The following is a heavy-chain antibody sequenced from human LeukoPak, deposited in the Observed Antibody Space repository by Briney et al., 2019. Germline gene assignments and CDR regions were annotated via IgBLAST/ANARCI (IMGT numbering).Heavy chain of an antibody. J-gene: IGHJ4*02. CDR3: AKEGYARPIYYFDY. CDR2: ISYDTNSE. Sequence: PGGSLRLSCAASGFTFSSYSMHWVRQAPAKGLEWVADISYDTNSEYYADSVRGRFTISRDNSKNTLYLQMNSLRAEDTAVYYCAKEGYARPIYYFDYWGQGTLVTVSS. CDR1: GFTFSSYS. V-gene: IGHV3-30-3*01. D-gene: IGHD5-12*01.